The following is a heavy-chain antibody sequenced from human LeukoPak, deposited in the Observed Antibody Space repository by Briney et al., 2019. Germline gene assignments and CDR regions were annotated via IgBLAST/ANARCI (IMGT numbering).Heavy chain of an antibody. CDR2: MNPNSGNT. CDR3: ARGLYREDSYGNQVYYYYGMDV. V-gene: IGHV1-8*01. Sequence: ASVKVSCKASGYTFTSYDINWVRQATRQGLEWMGWMNPNSGNTGYAQKFQGRVTMTRNASISTAYMELSSLRSEDTAVYYCARGLYREDSYGNQVYYYYGMDVWGQGTTVTVSS. CDR1: GYTFTSYD. J-gene: IGHJ6*02. D-gene: IGHD5-18*01.